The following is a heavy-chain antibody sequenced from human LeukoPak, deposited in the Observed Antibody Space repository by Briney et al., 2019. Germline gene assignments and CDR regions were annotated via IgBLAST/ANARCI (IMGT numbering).Heavy chain of an antibody. CDR1: GFIFSDYY. J-gene: IGHJ5*02. D-gene: IGHD2-15*01. CDR3: ARVRSTCSGGSCYSGVDWFDP. CDR2: ISSSSSYT. Sequence: GGSLRLSCAASGFIFSDYYMSWIRQAPGKGLEWVSYISSSSSYTNYADSVKGRFTISRDNAKNSLYLQMNSLRAEDTAVYYCARVRSTCSGGSCYSGVDWFDPWGQGTLVTVSS. V-gene: IGHV3-11*06.